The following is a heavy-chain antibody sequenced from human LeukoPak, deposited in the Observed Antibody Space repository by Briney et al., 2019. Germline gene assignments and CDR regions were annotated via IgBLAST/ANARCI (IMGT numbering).Heavy chain of an antibody. CDR1: GFTFSSYS. CDR3: ARDLHMRAAAGSGFDP. Sequence: PGGSLRLSCAASGFTFSSYSMNWVRQAPGKGLEWVSSISSSSSYIYYADSVKGRFTISRDNAKNSLYLQMNSLRAEDAAVYYCARDLHMRAAAGSGFDPWGQGTLVTVSS. J-gene: IGHJ5*02. CDR2: ISSSSSYI. V-gene: IGHV3-21*01. D-gene: IGHD6-13*01.